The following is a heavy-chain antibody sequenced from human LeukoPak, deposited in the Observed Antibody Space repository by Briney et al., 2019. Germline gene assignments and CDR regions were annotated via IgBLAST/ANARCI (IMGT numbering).Heavy chain of an antibody. Sequence: SETLSLTCAVYGGSFSGYYWSWIRQPPGKGLEWIGEINHSGSTNYNPSLKSRVTISVDTSKNQFSLKLSSVTAADTAVYYCARGVYYYDSSGYSLRAFDIWGQGTMVTVSS. CDR3: ARGVYYYDSSGYSLRAFDI. V-gene: IGHV4-34*01. J-gene: IGHJ3*02. D-gene: IGHD3-22*01. CDR2: INHSGST. CDR1: GGSFSGYY.